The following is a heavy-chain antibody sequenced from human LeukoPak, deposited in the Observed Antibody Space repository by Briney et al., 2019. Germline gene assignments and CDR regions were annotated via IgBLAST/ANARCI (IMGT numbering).Heavy chain of an antibody. V-gene: IGHV3-72*01. D-gene: IGHD2-2*01. CDR2: SRNKANSYSI. J-gene: IGHJ4*02. CDR1: GFTFSDHY. Sequence: GGSLRLSCAASGFTFSDHYMDWVRQAPGKGLEWVGRSRNKANSYSIDYAASGKGRFIISRDDSENLLYLQMSSLKIEDTAVYYCARGFGSYCSSSSCWRYFDYWGQGALVTVSS. CDR3: ARGFGSYCSSSSCWRYFDY.